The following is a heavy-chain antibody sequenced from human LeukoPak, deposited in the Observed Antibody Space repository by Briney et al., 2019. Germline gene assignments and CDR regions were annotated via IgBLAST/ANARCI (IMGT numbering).Heavy chain of an antibody. CDR1: GFTFNSYG. J-gene: IGHJ5*02. Sequence: GGSLRLSCAASGFTFNSYGMTWVRQAPGKGLEWVSSISGSGGSTYYADSVKGRFTISRDNSENTVYLQMNSLRAEDTAVYYCAKGMSWFDPWGEGTLVTVSS. V-gene: IGHV3-23*01. CDR2: ISGSGGST. CDR3: AKGMSWFDP.